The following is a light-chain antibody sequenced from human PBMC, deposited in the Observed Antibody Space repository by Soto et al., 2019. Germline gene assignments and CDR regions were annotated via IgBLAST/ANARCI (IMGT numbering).Light chain of an antibody. V-gene: IGKV1-9*01. CDR1: QGISRS. J-gene: IGKJ4*01. CDR3: EQINSFPLT. CDR2: AAS. Sequence: DIQLTQSPSFLSSSVGDRVTITCRSSQGISRSLAWYQQKPGRAPELLIYAASALQSGVPSRFSGSGSGTEFTLTISCLQPEDFATYYCEQINSFPLTFGGGTKVEIK.